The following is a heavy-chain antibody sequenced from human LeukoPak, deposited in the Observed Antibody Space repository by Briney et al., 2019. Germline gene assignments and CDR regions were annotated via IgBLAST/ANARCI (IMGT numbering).Heavy chain of an antibody. CDR3: ARDPEAYCGGDYPSGDY. J-gene: IGHJ4*02. CDR2: IKQDGSEK. Sequence: PGGSLRLSCAASGFTFSSYWMSWVRQAPGKGLEWVANIKQDGSEKYYVDSVKGRFTISRDNAKNSLYLQMNSLRAEDTAVYYCARDPEAYCGGDYPSGDYWGQGTLVTVSS. CDR1: GFTFSSYW. V-gene: IGHV3-7*01. D-gene: IGHD2-21*02.